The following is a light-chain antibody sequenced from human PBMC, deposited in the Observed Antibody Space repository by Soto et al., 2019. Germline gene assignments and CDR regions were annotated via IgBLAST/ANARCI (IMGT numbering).Light chain of an antibody. J-gene: IGKJ1*01. CDR3: QPYDGYSRT. CDR2: KAS. Sequence: DIQMTQSPSTLSASVGDRVTITCRASQSISTWLAWYQQKPGKAPKLLIYKASSLESGVPARFSGSGSGTEFTLTISSLQSDDFEAYYCQPYDGYSRTFGQGTKVEI. CDR1: QSISTW. V-gene: IGKV1-5*03.